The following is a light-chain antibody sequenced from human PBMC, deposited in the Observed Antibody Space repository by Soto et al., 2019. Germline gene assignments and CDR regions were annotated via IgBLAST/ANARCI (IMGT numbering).Light chain of an antibody. CDR3: SSYTSSSTLEGV. Sequence: QSALTQPACVSGSPGQSITISCTGTSSDVGGYNYVSWYQQHPGKAPKLMIYEVSNRPSGVSNRFSGSKSGNTASLTISGLQAEDEADYYCSSYTSSSTLEGVFGGGTKLTVL. V-gene: IGLV2-14*01. J-gene: IGLJ3*02. CDR2: EVS. CDR1: SSDVGGYNY.